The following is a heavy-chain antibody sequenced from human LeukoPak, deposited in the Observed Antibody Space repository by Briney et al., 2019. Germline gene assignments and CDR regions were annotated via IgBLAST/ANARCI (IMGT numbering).Heavy chain of an antibody. CDR3: ARSEKNCDFWTGEDY. V-gene: IGHV3-11*04. CDR1: GFTFSDYY. J-gene: IGHJ4*02. Sequence: PGGSLRLSCAASGFTFSDYYMTWIRQPPGKGLEWISYISSSGSTLDYADSVKGRFTISRDNAKNSVSLQMNSLRAEDTAVYYCARSEKNCDFWTGEDYWGQGTLVTVSS. CDR2: ISSSGSTL. D-gene: IGHD3/OR15-3a*01.